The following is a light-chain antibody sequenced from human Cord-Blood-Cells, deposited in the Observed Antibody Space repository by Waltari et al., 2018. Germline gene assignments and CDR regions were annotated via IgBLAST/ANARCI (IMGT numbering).Light chain of an antibody. CDR3: QQRSNWPPLT. CDR2: DAS. CDR1: QSVSSY. J-gene: IGKJ4*01. Sequence: EIVLPQSPATLSLPPGERATFSCRASQSVSSYLAWYQQKPGQAPRLLIYDASNRATGIPARFSGSGSGTYFTLTISSLEPEDFAVYYCQQRSNWPPLTFGGGTKVEIK. V-gene: IGKV3-11*01.